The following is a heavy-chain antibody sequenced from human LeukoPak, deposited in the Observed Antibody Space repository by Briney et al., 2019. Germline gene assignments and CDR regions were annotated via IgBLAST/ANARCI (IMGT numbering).Heavy chain of an antibody. CDR3: VRGVNGAFDI. CDR1: EFTFSRYA. D-gene: IGHD3-10*01. V-gene: IGHV3-23*01. Sequence: GGSLRLSCAASEFTFSRYAMNWVRQAPGKGLEWVSGISGSGDSTYYADSVKGRFTISRENVKKTSYLQLNSLRAEDTAVYYCVRGVNGAFDIWGQGTMVTVSS. CDR2: ISGSGDST. J-gene: IGHJ3*02.